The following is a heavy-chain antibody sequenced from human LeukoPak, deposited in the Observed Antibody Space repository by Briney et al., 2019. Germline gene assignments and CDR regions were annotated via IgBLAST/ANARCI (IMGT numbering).Heavy chain of an antibody. CDR3: ARPSSRSYYYYMDV. V-gene: IGHV4-34*01. CDR1: GGSFSGYY. Sequence: PSETLSLTCAVYGGSFSGYYWSWIRQPPGKGLEWIGEINHSGSTNYNPSLKSRVTISVDTSKNQFSLKLSSVTAADTAVYYCARPSSRSYYYYMDVWGKGTTVTVSS. J-gene: IGHJ6*03. CDR2: INHSGST. D-gene: IGHD6-6*01.